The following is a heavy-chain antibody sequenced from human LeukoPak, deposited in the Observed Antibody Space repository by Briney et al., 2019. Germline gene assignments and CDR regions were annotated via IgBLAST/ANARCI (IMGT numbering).Heavy chain of an antibody. CDR2: ISYDGSSQ. Sequence: GGSLRLSCAASGFTFSSYGMHWVRQAPGKGLEWVAGISYDGSSQKYADSVKGRFTISRDNSKNTLYVQVNSLGTEDTAACYCAKGSYYDSSGSFYFDYWGQGTLVTVSS. CDR3: AKGSYYDSSGSFYFDY. J-gene: IGHJ4*02. D-gene: IGHD3-22*01. V-gene: IGHV3-30*18. CDR1: GFTFSSYG.